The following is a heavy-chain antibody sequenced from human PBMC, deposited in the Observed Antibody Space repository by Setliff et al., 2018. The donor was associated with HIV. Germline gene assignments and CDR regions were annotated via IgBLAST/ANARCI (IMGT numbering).Heavy chain of an antibody. CDR2: ISSSDVTT. V-gene: IGHV3-23*01. CDR1: GFTFSSYA. Sequence: GGSLRLSCVGSGFTFSSYAMSWVRQAPGKGPEWVSSISSSDVTTYYVDSVKGRFAISRDNSKNTLHLQMNSLRVEDTGVYYCHSGYDTEEQSYFDYWGQGTLVTVSS. J-gene: IGHJ4*02. D-gene: IGHD5-12*01. CDR3: HSGYDTEEQSYFDY.